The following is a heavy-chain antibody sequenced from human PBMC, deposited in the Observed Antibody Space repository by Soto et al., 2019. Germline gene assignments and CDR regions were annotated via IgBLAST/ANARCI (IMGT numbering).Heavy chain of an antibody. CDR2: IYHSGGP. Sequence: SETLSLTCTVSGGSISSGDYWSWIRQPPGKGLEWIGYIYHSGGPYYNPSLNSRATMSVDTSQNQFSLKLSSVSAADTAVYYCARTKYYYDTTAYIFDYWGQGALVTVS. CDR3: ARTKYYYDTTAYIFDY. V-gene: IGHV4-30-4*01. D-gene: IGHD3-22*01. J-gene: IGHJ4*02. CDR1: GGSISSGDY.